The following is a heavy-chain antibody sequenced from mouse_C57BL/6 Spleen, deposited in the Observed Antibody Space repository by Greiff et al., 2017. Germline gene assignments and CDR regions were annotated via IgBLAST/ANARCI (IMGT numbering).Heavy chain of an antibody. CDR2: IDPEDGET. V-gene: IGHV14-2*01. CDR1: GFNIKDYY. CDR3: ARDYGSSYAFAY. D-gene: IGHD1-1*01. J-gene: IGHJ3*01. Sequence: VQLQQSGAELVKPGASVKLSCTASGFNIKDYYMHWVKQRTEQGLEWIGRIDPEDGETKYASKFQGKATITADTSSNTAYLQLSSLTSEDTAVYYCARDYGSSYAFAYWGQGTLVTVSA.